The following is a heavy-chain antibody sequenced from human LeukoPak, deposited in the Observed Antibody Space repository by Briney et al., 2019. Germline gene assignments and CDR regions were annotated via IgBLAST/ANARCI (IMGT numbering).Heavy chain of an antibody. CDR3: AKSLLTTATGTGRAFDI. J-gene: IGHJ3*02. CDR2: INWNGGST. CDR1: GFTFDDYG. Sequence: PGGSLRLSCAASGFTFDDYGMSWVRQAPGKGLEWVSGINWNGGSTGYADSVKGRFTISRDNSKNTLYLQMNSLRAEDTAEYYCAKSLLTTATGTGRAFDIWGQGTMVTVSS. V-gene: IGHV3-20*04. D-gene: IGHD1-1*01.